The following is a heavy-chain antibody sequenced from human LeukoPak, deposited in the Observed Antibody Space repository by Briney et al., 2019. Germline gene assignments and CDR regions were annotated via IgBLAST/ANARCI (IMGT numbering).Heavy chain of an antibody. CDR3: AREEGSYYDILTGYTNWFDP. Sequence: SETLSLTCNVSGASMSSNYWSWIRQPPGKGLEWIGYIYTSGSTNYNPSLKSRVTMSVDTSKNQFSLKLSSVTAADTAVYYCAREEGSYYDILTGYTNWFDPWGQGTLVTVSS. D-gene: IGHD3-9*01. J-gene: IGHJ5*02. CDR2: IYTSGST. CDR1: GASMSSNY. V-gene: IGHV4-4*09.